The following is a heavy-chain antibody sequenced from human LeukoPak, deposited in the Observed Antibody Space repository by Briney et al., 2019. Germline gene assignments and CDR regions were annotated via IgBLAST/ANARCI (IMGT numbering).Heavy chain of an antibody. Sequence: SGTLSLTCTVSGGSISSSCYYWGWMRPPPGKGLEWIGSIYYSGRIYYNPSLKGRVTISVDTSKNQFSLKRSSVTAADTAVYWGIVVVQAASRWYYFDYWGQGTLVTVSS. CDR1: GGSISSSCYY. D-gene: IGHD2-2*01. J-gene: IGHJ4*02. CDR3: IVVVQAASRWYYFDY. CDR2: IYYSGRI. V-gene: IGHV4-39*01.